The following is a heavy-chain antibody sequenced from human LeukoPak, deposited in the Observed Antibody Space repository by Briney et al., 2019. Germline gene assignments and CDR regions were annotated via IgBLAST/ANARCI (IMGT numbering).Heavy chain of an antibody. V-gene: IGHV3-23*01. CDR2: ISGSGGST. D-gene: IGHD6-13*01. CDR1: GFXFSSYA. J-gene: IGHJ6*02. Sequence: GGSLRLSCAASGFXFSSYAISWVHQAPGKGLEWVSVISGSGGSTDYADSVKGRFTISRDNSKNTLYLQMNSLRAEDTAVYYCAKPLSRYSSSWATGMDVWGQGTTVTVSS. CDR3: AKPLSRYSSSWATGMDV.